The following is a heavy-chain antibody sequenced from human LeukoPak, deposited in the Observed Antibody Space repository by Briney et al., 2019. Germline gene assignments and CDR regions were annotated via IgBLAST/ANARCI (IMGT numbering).Heavy chain of an antibody. Sequence: SGTLSLTCAVSGGSISSSNWWSWVRQAPGKGLEWIAETYHSGSTNYNPSLKSRVTISVDKSKNKFSLKLSSVTAADTAVYYCARDRCGSYCSSGYYYYYGMDVWGKGTTVTVSS. CDR2: TYHSGST. V-gene: IGHV4-4*02. CDR1: GGSISSSNW. J-gene: IGHJ6*04. D-gene: IGHD1-26*01. CDR3: ARDRCGSYCSSGYYYYYGMDV.